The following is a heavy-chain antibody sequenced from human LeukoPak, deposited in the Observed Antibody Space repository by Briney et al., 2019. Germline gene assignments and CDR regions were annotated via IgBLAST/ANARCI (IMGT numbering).Heavy chain of an antibody. J-gene: IGHJ4*02. CDR3: ARGRYDFWSGYYTTPFDY. Sequence: SETLSLTCTVSGGSISSSSYYWGWIRQPPGKGLEWIGSIYYSGSTNYNPSLKSRVTISVDTSKNQFSLKLSSVTAADTAVYYCARGRYDFWSGYYTTPFDYWGQGTLVTVSS. CDR2: IYYSGST. D-gene: IGHD3-3*01. V-gene: IGHV4-39*07. CDR1: GGSISSSSYY.